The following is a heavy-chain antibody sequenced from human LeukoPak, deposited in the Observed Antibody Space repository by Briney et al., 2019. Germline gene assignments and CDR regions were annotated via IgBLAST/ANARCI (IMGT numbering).Heavy chain of an antibody. CDR3: ARQGARGYYYDSSGYYGAWFDP. D-gene: IGHD3-22*01. V-gene: IGHV4-34*01. Sequence: PSETLSLTCAVYGGSFSGYYWSWIRQPPGKGLEWIGEINHSGSTNYNPSLKSRVTISVDTSKNQFSLKLSSVTAADTAVYYCARQGARGYYYDSSGYYGAWFDPWGQGTLVTVSS. CDR1: GGSFSGYY. CDR2: INHSGST. J-gene: IGHJ5*02.